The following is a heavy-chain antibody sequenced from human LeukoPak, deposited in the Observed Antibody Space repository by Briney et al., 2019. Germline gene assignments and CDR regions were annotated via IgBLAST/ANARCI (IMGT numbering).Heavy chain of an antibody. D-gene: IGHD3-22*01. CDR1: GGSFSGYY. CDR3: ARGPDYYDSSGYYSP. V-gene: IGHV4-34*01. Sequence: SETLSLTCPVYGGSFSGYYWSWIRQPPGKGLEWIGEINHSGSTNYNPSLKSRVTISVDTSKNQFSLKLSSVTAADTAVYYCARGPDYYDSSGYYSPWGQGTLVTVSS. CDR2: INHSGST. J-gene: IGHJ4*02.